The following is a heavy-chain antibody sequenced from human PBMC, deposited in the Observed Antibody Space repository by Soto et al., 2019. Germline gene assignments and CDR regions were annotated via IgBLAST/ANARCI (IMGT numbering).Heavy chain of an antibody. V-gene: IGHV1-69*01. Sequence: QLQLVQSGAEAKERGSSVKISCKTSGGNFNTYALTWVRQAPGQGLEWIGGIIPMFDIKNVAQRFQGRVTLNADDSMTTAYMEMTSLRSDDTAVYYCAKEAGDHWGQGTLVTVSS. CDR3: AKEAGDH. CDR1: GGNFNTYA. CDR2: IIPMFDIK. J-gene: IGHJ4*02. D-gene: IGHD3-10*01.